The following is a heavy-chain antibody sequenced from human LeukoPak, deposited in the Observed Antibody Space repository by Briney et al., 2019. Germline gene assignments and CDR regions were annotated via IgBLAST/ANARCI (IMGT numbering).Heavy chain of an antibody. CDR3: ARSCRILDIVATIRARLGGNGFDI. CDR2: IYYSGST. J-gene: IGHJ3*02. CDR1: GGSISSSSYY. Sequence: SETLSLTCTVSGGSISSSSYYWGWIRQPPGKGLEWIGSIYYSGSTYYNPSLKSRVTISVDTSKNQFSLKLSSVTAADTAVYYCARSCRILDIVATIRARLGGNGFDIWSQGTMVTVSS. V-gene: IGHV4-39*07. D-gene: IGHD5-12*01.